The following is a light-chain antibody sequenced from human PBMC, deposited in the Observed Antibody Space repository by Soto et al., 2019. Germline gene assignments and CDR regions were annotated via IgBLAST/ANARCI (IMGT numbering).Light chain of an antibody. CDR3: QQRSNWPLT. J-gene: IGKJ4*01. CDR2: DAS. V-gene: IGKV3-11*01. CDR1: QSVSSY. Sequence: EIVLTQSPGTLSFSPGERATLSFRASQSVSSYLAWYQQKPGQAPRLLIYDASNRATGIPARFSGSGSGTDFTLTISSLEPEDFAVYYCQQRSNWPLTFGGGTKVDIK.